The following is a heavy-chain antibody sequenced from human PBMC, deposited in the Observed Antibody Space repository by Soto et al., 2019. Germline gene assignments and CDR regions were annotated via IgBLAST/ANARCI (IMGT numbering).Heavy chain of an antibody. CDR2: IYYSGST. CDR3: ARAYYDILTGSNNWFDP. CDR1: GGSISSGGYY. J-gene: IGHJ5*02. V-gene: IGHV4-31*03. D-gene: IGHD3-9*01. Sequence: SETLSLTCTVSGGSISSGGYYWSWIRQHPGKGLEWIGYIYYSGSTYYNPSLKSRVTISVDTSKNQFSLKLSSVTAADTAVYYCARAYYDILTGSNNWFDPWGQGTLVTVSS.